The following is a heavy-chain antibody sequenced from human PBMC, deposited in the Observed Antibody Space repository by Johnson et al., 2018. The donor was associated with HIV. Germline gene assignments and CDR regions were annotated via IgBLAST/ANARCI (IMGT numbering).Heavy chain of an antibody. D-gene: IGHD6-19*01. CDR1: GFTFSSYG. V-gene: IGHV3-30*02. Sequence: QVQLVESGGGVVQPGGSLRLSCVASGFTFSSYGMHWVRQAPGKGLEWGAFIQYDESDKYYADSVKGRFTISRDNSKNTLFLQMNSLRAEDTAVYYCAKDRATGWQNDAFDMWGLGTMVTVSS. CDR2: IQYDESDK. J-gene: IGHJ3*02. CDR3: AKDRATGWQNDAFDM.